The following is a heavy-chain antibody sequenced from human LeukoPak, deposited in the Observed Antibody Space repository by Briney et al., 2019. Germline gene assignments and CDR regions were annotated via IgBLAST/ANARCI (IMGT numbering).Heavy chain of an antibody. CDR1: GFIFSTYA. CDR3: ASEGTASPYYCSGGSCYLDY. Sequence: GGSLRLSCVASGFIFSTYAVHWVRQAPGKGLEWVAVLSYDGSNKYYADSVKGRFSISRDSSKNTLYMQMNSLRAEDTALYYCASEGTASPYYCSGGSCYLDYWGQGTLVTVSS. D-gene: IGHD2-15*01. CDR2: LSYDGSNK. J-gene: IGHJ4*02. V-gene: IGHV3-30*04.